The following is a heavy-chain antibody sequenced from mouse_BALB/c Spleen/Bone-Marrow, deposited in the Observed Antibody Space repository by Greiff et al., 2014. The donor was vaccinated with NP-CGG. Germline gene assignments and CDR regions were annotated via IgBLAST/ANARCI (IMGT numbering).Heavy chain of an antibody. CDR2: INPYNGGT. D-gene: IGHD2-10*02. Sequence: VHVKQSGPELVKPGPSVKISCKASGYSFTGYYMHWVKQSHGKSLEWIGEINPYNGGTSYNQKFKGKATLTVDTSSSTAFMELHSLTSEDSLVYCCARQLYGNYAYWGQGTLVTVSA. J-gene: IGHJ3*01. CDR1: GYSFTGYY. CDR3: ARQLYGNYAY. V-gene: IGHV1S30*01.